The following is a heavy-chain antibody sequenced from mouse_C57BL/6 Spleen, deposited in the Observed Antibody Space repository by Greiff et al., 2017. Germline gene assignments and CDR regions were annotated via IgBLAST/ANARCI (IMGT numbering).Heavy chain of an antibody. J-gene: IGHJ2*01. CDR1: GYTFTDYN. CDR3: AREVTTVVATNYFDY. CDR2: INPNNGGT. D-gene: IGHD1-1*01. V-gene: IGHV1-22*01. Sequence: EVKLVESGPELVKPGASVKMSCKASGYTFTDYNMHWVKQSHGKSLEWIGYINPNNGGTSYNQKFKGKATLTVNKSSSTAYMELRSLTSEDSAVYYCAREVTTVVATNYFDYWGQGTTLTVSS.